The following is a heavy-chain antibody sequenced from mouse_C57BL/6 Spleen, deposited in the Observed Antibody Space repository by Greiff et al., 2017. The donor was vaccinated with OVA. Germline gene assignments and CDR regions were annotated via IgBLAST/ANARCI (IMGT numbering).Heavy chain of an antibody. J-gene: IGHJ1*03. Sequence: VQLQQSGPELVKPGASVKISCKASGYAFSSSWMNWVKQRPGKGLEWIGRIYPGDGDTNYNGKFKGKATLTADKSSSTAYMQLSSLTSEDSAVYFCASFITTVSGYFDVWGTGTTVTVSS. V-gene: IGHV1-82*01. D-gene: IGHD1-1*01. CDR3: ASFITTVSGYFDV. CDR1: GYAFSSSW. CDR2: IYPGDGDT.